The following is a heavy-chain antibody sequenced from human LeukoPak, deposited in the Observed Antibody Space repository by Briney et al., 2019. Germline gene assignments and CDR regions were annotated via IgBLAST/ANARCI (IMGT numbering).Heavy chain of an antibody. CDR1: EYTFTSYW. J-gene: IGHJ4*02. Sequence: GESLKISCKGSEYTFTSYWIGWVRQMQGKGLDWTGIIYPGDSDTRYSPSFQGQVTISADKSISTAYLQWSSLNASDTAMYYCARQYSGGYRSSFGYWGQGTLVTVSS. CDR3: ARQYSGGYRSSFGY. V-gene: IGHV5-51*01. CDR2: IYPGDSDT. D-gene: IGHD1-26*01.